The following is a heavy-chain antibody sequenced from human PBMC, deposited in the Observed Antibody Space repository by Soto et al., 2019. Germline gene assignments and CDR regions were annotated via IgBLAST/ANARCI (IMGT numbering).Heavy chain of an antibody. CDR3: ARQGDGCEGDF. CDR2: ISSTSIYI. J-gene: IGHJ4*02. D-gene: IGHD3-16*01. V-gene: IGHV3-21*01. CDR1: EFSFSDNS. Sequence: EVQLVESGGGLVKPGGSLRLSCVASEFSFSDNSMKWVRQAPGKGLEWVASISSTSIYIFYADSVKGRFTISRDNAKNSLDLQMSRLRAEDTGVYYCARQGDGCEGDFWGQGTLVTGSS.